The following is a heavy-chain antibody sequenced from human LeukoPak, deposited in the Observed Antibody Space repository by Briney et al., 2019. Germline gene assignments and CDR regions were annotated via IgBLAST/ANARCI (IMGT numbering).Heavy chain of an antibody. D-gene: IGHD3-10*01. CDR3: ARGPERAMVRGDYYFGY. CDR2: INHSGST. V-gene: IGHV4-34*01. CDR1: GGSFSGYY. Sequence: PSETLSLTCAVYGGSFSGYYWSWIRQPPGKGLEWIGEINHSGSTNYNPSLKSRVTISVDTSKNQFSLKLSSVTAADTAVYYCARGPERAMVRGDYYFGYWGQGTLVTVSS. J-gene: IGHJ4*02.